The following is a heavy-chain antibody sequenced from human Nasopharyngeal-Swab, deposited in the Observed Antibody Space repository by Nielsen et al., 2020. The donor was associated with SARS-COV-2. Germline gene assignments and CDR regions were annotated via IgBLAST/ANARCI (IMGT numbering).Heavy chain of an antibody. V-gene: IGHV3-30*18. CDR2: ISYDGSNK. CDR3: AKDKDGAFDI. J-gene: IGHJ3*02. CDR1: GFTFSSYG. D-gene: IGHD5-24*01. Sequence: GGSLRLSCAASGFTFSSYGMHWVRQAPGKGLEGVAVISYDGSNKYYADSVKGRFTISRDNSKNTLYLQMNSLRAEDTAVYYCAKDKDGAFDIWGQGTMVTVSS.